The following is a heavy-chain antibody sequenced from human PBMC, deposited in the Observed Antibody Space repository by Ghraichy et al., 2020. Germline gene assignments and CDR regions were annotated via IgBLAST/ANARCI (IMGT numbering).Heavy chain of an antibody. CDR3: ASGFSNGWGGDDY. V-gene: IGHV3-21*01. D-gene: IGHD2-15*01. CDR1: GFTFSSYS. CDR2: ISSSSSYI. J-gene: IGHJ4*02. Sequence: GGSLRLSCAASGFTFSSYSMNWVRQAPGKGLEWVSSISSSSSYIYYADSVKGRFTISRDNAKNSLYLQMNSLRAEDTAVYYCASGFSNGWGGDDYWGQGTLVTVSS.